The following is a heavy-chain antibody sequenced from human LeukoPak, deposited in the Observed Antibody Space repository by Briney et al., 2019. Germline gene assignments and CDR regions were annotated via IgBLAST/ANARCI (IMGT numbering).Heavy chain of an antibody. CDR1: GGSISSYY. V-gene: IGHV4-4*07. Sequence: PSETLSLTCTVSGGSISSYYWSWIRQPAGKGLEWIGHIYTSGSTNYNPSLKSRVTMSVDTSKNQFSLKLSSVTAADTAVYYCARDFRYYDILTGYSYFYFMDVWGKGTTVTISS. CDR3: ARDFRYYDILTGYSYFYFMDV. J-gene: IGHJ6*03. CDR2: IYTSGST. D-gene: IGHD3-9*01.